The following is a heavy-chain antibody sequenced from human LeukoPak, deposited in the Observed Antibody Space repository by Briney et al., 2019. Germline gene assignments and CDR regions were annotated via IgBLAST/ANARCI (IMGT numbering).Heavy chain of an antibody. V-gene: IGHV4-4*07. J-gene: IGHJ3*02. CDR2: IYTSGST. CDR1: GGSISSYY. Sequence: PSETLSLTCTVSGGSISSYYWSWLRQPAGKGLEWIGRIYTSGSTNYNPSLKSRVTMSVDTSKNQFSLKLSSVTAADTAVYYCARDHVWESDAFDIWGQGTMVTVSS. CDR3: ARDHVWESDAFDI. D-gene: IGHD1-26*01.